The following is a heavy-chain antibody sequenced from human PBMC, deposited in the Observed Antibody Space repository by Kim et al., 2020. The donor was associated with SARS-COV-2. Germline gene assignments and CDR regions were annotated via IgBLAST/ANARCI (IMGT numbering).Heavy chain of an antibody. D-gene: IGHD2-21*01. CDR2: IIYSGST. V-gene: IGHV4-34*01. J-gene: IGHJ1*01. Sequence: SETLSLTCAVHSGAFSGYYWSWFRQPPGKGLEWIGEIIYSGSTNYNPSLKSRVTISVDTSENRISLQLTSVTAADTAVYYCARGGGVLVRGLFQHWGQGTLVTVSS. CDR1: SGAFSGYY. CDR3: ARGGGVLVRGLFQH.